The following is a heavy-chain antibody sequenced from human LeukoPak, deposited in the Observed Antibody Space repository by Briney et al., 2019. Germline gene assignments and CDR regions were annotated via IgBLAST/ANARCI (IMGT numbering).Heavy chain of an antibody. CDR2: ISAYNGNT. J-gene: IGHJ4*02. V-gene: IGHV1-18*01. Sequence: ASVTVSCKASGYTFTSYGISWVRQAPGQGLEWMGWISAYNGNTNYAQKLQGRVTMTTDTSTITAYMELRSLRSDDAAVYYCARVGSGSYWRYFDYWGQGTLVTVSS. CDR3: ARVGSGSYWRYFDY. D-gene: IGHD1-26*01. CDR1: GYTFTSYG.